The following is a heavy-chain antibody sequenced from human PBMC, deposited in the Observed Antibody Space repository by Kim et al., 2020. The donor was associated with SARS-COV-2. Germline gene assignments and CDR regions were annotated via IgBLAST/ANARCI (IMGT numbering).Heavy chain of an antibody. V-gene: IGHV4-39*01. J-gene: IGHJ4*02. D-gene: IGHD5-12*01. CDR1: SGSISSDAHN. CDR3: AGLAVVGWATDEY. CDR2: IHYSGST. Sequence: SETLSLTCTVSSGSISSDAHNWAWIRQPPGKGLEWIASIHYSGSTSYNPSLESRTTTSVDTSKNQFSLKLTSVTAADTALYYCAGLAVVGWATDEYWGQGTLVTFSS.